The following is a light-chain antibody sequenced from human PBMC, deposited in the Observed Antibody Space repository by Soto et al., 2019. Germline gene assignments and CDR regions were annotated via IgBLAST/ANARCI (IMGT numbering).Light chain of an antibody. CDR2: EVS. V-gene: IGLV2-14*02. CDR3: SSYTSSSTL. Sequence: QSVLTQPASVSGSPGQSITISCTGTSGDVGSYDLVSWFQHHPGRAPKLMIYEVSDRPSGIFSRFSGSKSGNTASLTISGLQTEDEADYYCSSYTSSSTLFGTGTKVTV. J-gene: IGLJ1*01. CDR1: SGDVGSYDL.